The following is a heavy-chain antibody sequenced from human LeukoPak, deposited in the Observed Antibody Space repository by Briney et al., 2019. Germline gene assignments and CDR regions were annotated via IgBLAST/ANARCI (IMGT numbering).Heavy chain of an antibody. D-gene: IGHD3-3*01. V-gene: IGHV3-23*01. Sequence: GGSLRLSCAASEFTFNNYAMSWFRQALGKGLEWVSVISASGGSTHYADSVKGRFTISRDNSKNTLYLQMNSLRPEDTAIYYCARSNDFWSGPLRNYYYYMDVWGKGTTVTVSS. CDR1: EFTFNNYA. J-gene: IGHJ6*03. CDR3: ARSNDFWSGPLRNYYYYMDV. CDR2: ISASGGST.